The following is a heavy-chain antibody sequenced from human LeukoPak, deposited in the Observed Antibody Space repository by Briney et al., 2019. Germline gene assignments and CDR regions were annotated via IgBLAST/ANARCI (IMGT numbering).Heavy chain of an antibody. J-gene: IGHJ4*02. CDR2: IYTTGNT. CDR1: GGSISSYY. D-gene: IGHD3-3*01. Sequence: SETLSLTCSVSGGSISSYYWSWIRQPAGKGREWIGRIYTTGNTDYNPSLKSRVTMSVDTSKNQFSLNLSSVTAADTALYYCARDARGWSGFDYWGQGTLVTVSS. V-gene: IGHV4-4*07. CDR3: ARDARGWSGFDY.